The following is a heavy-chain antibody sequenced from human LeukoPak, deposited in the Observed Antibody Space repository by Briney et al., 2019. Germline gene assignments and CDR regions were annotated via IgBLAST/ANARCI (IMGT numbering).Heavy chain of an antibody. J-gene: IGHJ3*02. CDR3: AKPYPPYPSVNDAFDI. CDR1: GFTFSSYG. D-gene: IGHD2-2*01. Sequence: GGSLRLSCAASGFTFSSYGMHWVRQAPGKGLEWVTFIRYDGSNKYYADSVKGRFTISRDNSKNTLYLQMNSLRAEDTAVYYCAKPYPPYPSVNDAFDIWGQGTMVTVSS. V-gene: IGHV3-30*02. CDR2: IRYDGSNK.